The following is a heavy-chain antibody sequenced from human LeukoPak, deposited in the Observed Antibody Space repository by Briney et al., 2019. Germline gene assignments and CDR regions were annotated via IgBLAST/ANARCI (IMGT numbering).Heavy chain of an antibody. CDR2: IGSDNKL. V-gene: IGHV3-23*01. CDR1: GFTFSAYA. CDR3: AKDVHYYAAMDV. D-gene: IGHD3-10*01. Sequence: GGSLRLSCEASGFTFSAYAMTWVRQAPGKGLEWVSSIGSDNKLHYSESVKGRFAISRDNSKNILFLHLNSLRAADTALYYSAKDVHYYAAMDVWGQGTTVTVSS. J-gene: IGHJ6*02.